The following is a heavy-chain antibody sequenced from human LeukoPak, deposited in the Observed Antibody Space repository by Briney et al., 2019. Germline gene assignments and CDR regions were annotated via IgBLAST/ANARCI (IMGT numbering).Heavy chain of an antibody. J-gene: IGHJ4*02. CDR3: ARDRGYDIHTDY. CDR1: GGTFSSYA. Sequence: GASVKVSCKASGGTFSSYAISWVRQAPGQGLEWMGGIIPIFGTANYAQKFQGRVTITTDESTSTAYMELSSLRSEDTAVYYCARDRGYDIHTDYWGQGTLVTVS. V-gene: IGHV1-69*05. D-gene: IGHD3-9*01. CDR2: IIPIFGTA.